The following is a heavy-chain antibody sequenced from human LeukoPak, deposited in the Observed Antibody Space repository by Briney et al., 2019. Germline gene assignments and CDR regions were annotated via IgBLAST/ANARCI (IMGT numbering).Heavy chain of an antibody. J-gene: IGHJ4*02. D-gene: IGHD3-22*01. CDR1: GFTFGNYG. CDR3: AKDQFDSISMIV. V-gene: IGHV3-23*01. Sequence: PGGSLRLSCAASGFTFGNYGMSWVRQAPGKGLEWVSDISGSGGITYYAESVKGRFTISRDNSKNTLYLQMNSLRAEDTAVYYCAKDQFDSISMIVWGQGTLVTVSS. CDR2: ISGSGGIT.